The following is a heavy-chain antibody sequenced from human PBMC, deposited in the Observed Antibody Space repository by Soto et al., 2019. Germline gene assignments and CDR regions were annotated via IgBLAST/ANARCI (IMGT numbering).Heavy chain of an antibody. D-gene: IGHD6-6*01. V-gene: IGHV3-33*01. CDR1: GFTFSSYG. J-gene: IGHJ6*03. CDR2: IWYDGNNK. CDR3: ARGGGSSYYYMDV. Sequence: QVQLVESGGGVVQPGRSLRLSCAASGFTFSSYGMHWVRQAPGKGLEWVAVIWYDGNNKYYADSVKGRFTISRDNSKNTLFLQINSLRAEDTTVCYCARGGGSSYYYMDVWGKGTSVTVSS.